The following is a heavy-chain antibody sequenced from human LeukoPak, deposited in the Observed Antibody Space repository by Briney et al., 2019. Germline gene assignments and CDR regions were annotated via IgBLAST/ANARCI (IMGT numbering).Heavy chain of an antibody. J-gene: IGHJ4*02. CDR3: ARVAFKRGGFDY. V-gene: IGHV3-74*01. CDR2: INSDGSST. Sequence: AGSLRLSCAASGFTFSSYWMHWVRQAPGKGLVWVSRINSDGSSTSYADSVKGRFTISRDNAENTLYLQMNSLRAEDTAVYYCARVAFKRGGFDYWGQGTLVTVSS. CDR1: GFTFSSYW. D-gene: IGHD2-15*01.